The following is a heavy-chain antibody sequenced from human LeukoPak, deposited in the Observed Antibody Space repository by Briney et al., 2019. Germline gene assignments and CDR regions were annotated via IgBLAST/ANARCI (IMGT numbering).Heavy chain of an antibody. J-gene: IGHJ6*03. CDR1: GLIFSSYG. Sequence: GGSLRLSCAASGLIFSSYGMHWVRQAPDEGLEWVAYIRHDESKTFYADSVKGRFTISRDNSKNTLYLQMHSLRAEDTALYYCAKPVIPSAYQGTYYMDVWGKGTTVTVSS. D-gene: IGHD3-16*01. CDR3: AKPVIPSAYQGTYYMDV. V-gene: IGHV3-30*02. CDR2: IRHDESKT.